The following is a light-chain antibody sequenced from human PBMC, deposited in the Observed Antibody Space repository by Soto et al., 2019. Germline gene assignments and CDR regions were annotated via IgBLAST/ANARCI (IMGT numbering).Light chain of an antibody. CDR1: SSDVGGYNY. V-gene: IGLV2-14*01. CDR2: EVS. Sequence: QSALTQPASVSGSPRQSITISCTGTSSDVGGYNYVSWYQQHPGKAPKLMIYEVSNRPSGVSNRFSGSKSGNTASLTISGLQAEDEADYYCSSSTSSDTLLFGGGTKLTVL. J-gene: IGLJ2*01. CDR3: SSSTSSDTLL.